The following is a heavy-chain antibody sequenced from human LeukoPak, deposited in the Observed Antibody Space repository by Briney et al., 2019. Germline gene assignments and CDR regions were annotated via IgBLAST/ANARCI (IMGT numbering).Heavy chain of an antibody. CDR3: ARDRNRGYWGGGDGMDV. V-gene: IGHV3-53*01. CDR1: GFTVSSNY. Sequence: PGGSLRLSCAASGFTVSSNYINWVRQAPGKGLEWVSVIHSGGSTYYADSVKGRFTIFRDNSKNTLYLQMNSLRAEDTAVYYCARDRNRGYWGGGDGMDVWGQGTTVTVSS. CDR2: IHSGGST. J-gene: IGHJ6*02. D-gene: IGHD5-18*01.